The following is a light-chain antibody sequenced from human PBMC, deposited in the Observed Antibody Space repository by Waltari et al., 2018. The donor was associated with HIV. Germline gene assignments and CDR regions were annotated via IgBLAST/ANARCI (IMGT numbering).Light chain of an antibody. CDR2: EVS. V-gene: IGLV2-14*01. Sequence: QSALTQPASVSGSPGKPITISCIGSSSDIGAYNFVSWYQQRPGKAPKLMIYEVSARPSGSSMRFSGSTSGSTAALSISVRHAEDEADYYCASYTRSGSLLFGGETRLTVL. CDR3: ASYTRSGSLL. J-gene: IGLJ2*01. CDR1: SSDIGAYNF.